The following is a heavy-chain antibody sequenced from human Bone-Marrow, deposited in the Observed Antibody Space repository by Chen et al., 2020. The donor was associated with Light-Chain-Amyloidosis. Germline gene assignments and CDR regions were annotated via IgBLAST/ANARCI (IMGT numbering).Heavy chain of an antibody. V-gene: IGHV4-61*08. CDR2: IYYTGSS. Sequence: QVQLQESGPGLVKPSETLSLTCTGSGGSVSTIDSYWSWIRQPPGKGLEWIGYIYYTGSSKYSPSLQSRVTISVDTSKNQFSLKLRSTTAADTAVYYCAREMAVSNWESLSWYFDLWGRGSLVTVSS. CDR3: AREMAVSNWESLSWYFDL. J-gene: IGHJ2*01. CDR1: GGSVSTIDSY. D-gene: IGHD7-27*01.